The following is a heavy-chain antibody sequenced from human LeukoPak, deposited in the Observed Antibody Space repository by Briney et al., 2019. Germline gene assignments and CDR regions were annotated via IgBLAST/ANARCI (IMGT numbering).Heavy chain of an antibody. D-gene: IGHD5-12*01. CDR1: GYIFTSYG. Sequence: VASVKVSCKASGYIFTSYGINWVRQAPGQGLEWMGWISAYNSNTHYAQKLQGRVTMTTDTSTSTAYMELSRLRSDDTAVYYCARLEVVATIFSSGSPDIYFDYWGQGTLVTVSS. V-gene: IGHV1-18*01. J-gene: IGHJ4*02. CDR2: ISAYNSNT. CDR3: ARLEVVATIFSSGSPDIYFDY.